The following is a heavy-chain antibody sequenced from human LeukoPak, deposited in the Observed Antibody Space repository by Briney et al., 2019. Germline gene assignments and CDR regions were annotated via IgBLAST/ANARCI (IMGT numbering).Heavy chain of an antibody. CDR3: AKCGASSYGDYVGDAFDI. D-gene: IGHD4-17*01. J-gene: IGHJ3*02. CDR2: ISGSGGST. Sequence: QSGGSLRLSCAASGFTFSSYAMSWVRQAPGKGLEWVSAISGSGGSTYYADSVKGRFTISRDNSKNTLHLQMNSLRAEDTAVYYCAKCGASSYGDYVGDAFDIWGQGTMVTVSS. V-gene: IGHV3-23*01. CDR1: GFTFSSYA.